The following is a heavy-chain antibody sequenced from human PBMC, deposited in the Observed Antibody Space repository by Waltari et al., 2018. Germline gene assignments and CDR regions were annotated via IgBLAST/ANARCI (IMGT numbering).Heavy chain of an antibody. CDR3: AEIGVYATWFDP. D-gene: IGHD2-8*01. CDR1: GYSISSGYY. CDR2: IYHSGST. Sequence: QVQLQESGPGLVKPSETLSLTCAVPGYSISSGYYWGWIRQPPGKGLESIGSIYHSGSTYYNPSLKSRVTISVDTSKNQFSLKLSSVNAADTAVYCCAEIGVYATWFDPWGQGTLVTVSS. V-gene: IGHV4-38-2*01. J-gene: IGHJ5*02.